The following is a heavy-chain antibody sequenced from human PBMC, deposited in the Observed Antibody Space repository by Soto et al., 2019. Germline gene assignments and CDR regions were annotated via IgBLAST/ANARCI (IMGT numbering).Heavy chain of an antibody. D-gene: IGHD6-13*01. V-gene: IGHV4-59*01. J-gene: IGHJ5*02. Sequence: KPSETLSLTCTVSGGSISSYYWSWIRQPPGKGLEWIGYIYYSGSTNYNPSLKSRVTISVDTSKNQFSLKLSSVTAADTAVYYCARWLGIYQGIADGEGDNWFDTWGQGTLVTVSS. CDR1: GGSISSYY. CDR2: IYYSGST. CDR3: ARWLGIYQGIADGEGDNWFDT.